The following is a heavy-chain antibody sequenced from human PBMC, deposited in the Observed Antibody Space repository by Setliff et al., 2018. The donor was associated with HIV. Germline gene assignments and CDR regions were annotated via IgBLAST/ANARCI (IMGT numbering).Heavy chain of an antibody. D-gene: IGHD3-22*01. CDR3: ARDRDESSGYSES. J-gene: IGHJ4*02. V-gene: IGHV4-39*02. CDR2: VYHTGST. Sequence: PSETLSLTCSVSGASITISSYYWGWIRQPPGKGLEWIGSVYHTGSTHHNPSLQSRVTISADTSRNQFSLKLTSVTAADTAVYYCARDRDESSGYSESWGQGTLVTVPQ. CDR1: GASITISSYY.